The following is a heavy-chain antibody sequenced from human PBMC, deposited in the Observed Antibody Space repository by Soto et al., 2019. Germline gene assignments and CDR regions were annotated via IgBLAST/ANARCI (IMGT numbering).Heavy chain of an antibody. V-gene: IGHV4-30-2*01. CDR1: GGYISSGGYS. CDR2: IYHSGST. J-gene: IGHJ5*02. Sequence: QLQRQESGSGLVMPSQTLSLTWAVSGGYISSGGYSWSWIRQPPGKGLEWIAYIYHSGSTYYNPSLKSRVTISVDRSKNQFSLKMSSVTAADTAVYYCARVPSPWGQGTLVTVSS. CDR3: ARVPSP.